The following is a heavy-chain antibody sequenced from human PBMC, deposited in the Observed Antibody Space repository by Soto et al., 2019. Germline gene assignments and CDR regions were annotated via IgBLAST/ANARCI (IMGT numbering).Heavy chain of an antibody. CDR3: AKDTGGTYDYYYSGMDV. CDR2: ISWSSVII. CDR1: GFTFDDYA. J-gene: IGHJ6*02. Sequence: EVQLVESGGGLVQPGRSLRLSCAASGFTFDDYAMHWVRQAPGKGLEWVSGISWSSVIIGYADSVKGRFTISRDNAKNSLYLQMHSLRGEDTALYYCAKDTGGTYDYYYSGMDVWGQGTTVTVSS. V-gene: IGHV3-9*01. D-gene: IGHD1-26*01.